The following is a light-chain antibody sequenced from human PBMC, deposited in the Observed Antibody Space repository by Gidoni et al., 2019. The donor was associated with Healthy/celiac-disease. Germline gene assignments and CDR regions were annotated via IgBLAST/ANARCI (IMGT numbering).Light chain of an antibody. CDR1: QSVSSN. J-gene: IGKJ3*01. CDR2: GAS. CDR3: QQYNNWPPFT. Sequence: EIVLTQSLATLSASPGESATLSCRPSQSVSSNLAWYQQKPGPPPRLLIYGASTRATGIPARFSGRGSATEFTLTISILQSDDFAVYCYQQYNNWPPFTFGPGTKVDIK. V-gene: IGKV3-15*01.